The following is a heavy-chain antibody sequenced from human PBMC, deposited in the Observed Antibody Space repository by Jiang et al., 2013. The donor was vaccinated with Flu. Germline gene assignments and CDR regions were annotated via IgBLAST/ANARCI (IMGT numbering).Heavy chain of an antibody. Sequence: SGAEVKKPGSSVKVSCKALRHFSSYAISWVRQAPGQGLEWMGGIIPIFGTANYAQKFQGRVTITADESTSTAYMELRSLRSDDTAVYYCARDRRYYDGSAYSEDDAYDIWGHGTMVTVSS. CDR2: IIPIFGTA. CDR1: RHFSSYA. D-gene: IGHD3-22*01. CDR3: ARDRRYYDGSAYSEDDAYDI. V-gene: IGHV1-69*01. J-gene: IGHJ3*02.